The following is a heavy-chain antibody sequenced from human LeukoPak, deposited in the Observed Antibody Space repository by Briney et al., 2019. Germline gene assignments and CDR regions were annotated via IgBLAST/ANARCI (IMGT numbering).Heavy chain of an antibody. Sequence: HPGGSLRLSCAASGFNFSSYWMHWVRQAPGKGLVWVSRINSDGSSTSYADSVKGRFTISRDNAKNTLYLQMNSLRAEDTAVYYCARDRYDFWSGHRNDYWGQGTLVTVSS. D-gene: IGHD3-3*01. J-gene: IGHJ4*02. CDR3: ARDRYDFWSGHRNDY. CDR1: GFNFSSYW. CDR2: INSDGSST. V-gene: IGHV3-74*01.